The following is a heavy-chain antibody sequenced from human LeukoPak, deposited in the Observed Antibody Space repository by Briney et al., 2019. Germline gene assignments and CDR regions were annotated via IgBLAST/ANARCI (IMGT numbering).Heavy chain of an antibody. D-gene: IGHD4-17*01. CDR2: IYTSGST. CDR3: ARDSAYGDYEDY. J-gene: IGHJ4*02. Sequence: SETLSLTCTVCGGSISSYYWSWLRQPAGKGLEWIGRIYTSGSTNYNPSLKSRVTMSVDTSKNQFSLKLSSVTAADTAVYYCARDSAYGDYEDYWGQGTLVTVSS. CDR1: GGSISSYY. V-gene: IGHV4-4*07.